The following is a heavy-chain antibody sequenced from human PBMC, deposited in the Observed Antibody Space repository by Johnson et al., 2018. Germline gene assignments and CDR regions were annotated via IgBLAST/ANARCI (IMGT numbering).Heavy chain of an antibody. D-gene: IGHD1-20*01. CDR3: ARNNWDYYYMDV. CDR2: INHSGST. Sequence: QVQLQQWGAGLLKXSETLSLTCAVYGGSFSGYYWSWIRQPPGKGLEWIGEINHSGSTNYNPSLKSRVTISVDTSKNQFSLKLSSVTAADTAVYYCARNNWDYYYMDVWGKGTTVTVSS. J-gene: IGHJ6*03. V-gene: IGHV4-34*01. CDR1: GGSFSGYY.